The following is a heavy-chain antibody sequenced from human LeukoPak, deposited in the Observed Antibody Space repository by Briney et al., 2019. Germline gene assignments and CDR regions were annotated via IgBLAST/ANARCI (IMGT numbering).Heavy chain of an antibody. Sequence: ASVKLSCKASGYTFTSYGISWVRQAPGQGLEWVGWISSYNGNTKYAEEFQGRVTMTTDTSTSTVYMELGSLTSDDTAVYYCVRDRRSVGGAAYAFDIWGQGTMVAVSS. CDR3: VRDRRSVGGAAYAFDI. CDR2: ISSYNGNT. J-gene: IGHJ3*02. CDR1: GYTFTSYG. D-gene: IGHD2-21*01. V-gene: IGHV1-18*01.